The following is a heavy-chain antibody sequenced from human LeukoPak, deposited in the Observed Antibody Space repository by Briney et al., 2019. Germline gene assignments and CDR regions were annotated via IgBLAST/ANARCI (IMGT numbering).Heavy chain of an antibody. CDR2: ISSSSSYI. J-gene: IGHJ6*02. CDR1: GFTFSSYS. Sequence: GGSLRLSCAASGFTFSSYSMNWVRQAPGKGLEWVSSISSSSSYIYYADSVKGRFTISRDNAKNSLYLQMNSLRAEDTAVYYCARDRDYDYVWGSSPMDVWGQGTTVTVS. CDR3: ARDRDYDYVWGSSPMDV. V-gene: IGHV3-21*01. D-gene: IGHD3-16*01.